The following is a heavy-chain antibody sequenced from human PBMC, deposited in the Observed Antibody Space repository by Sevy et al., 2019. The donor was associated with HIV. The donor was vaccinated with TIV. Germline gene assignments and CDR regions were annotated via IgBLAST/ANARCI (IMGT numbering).Heavy chain of an antibody. Sequence: GGSLRLSCAASGFTFSNFGMHWARQVPGGGLEWVAIIWYGGKNAYYGDSVKGRFTISRDNSKNTLYRQMNNLIADDTAVYYCARDLEEWELRYLGYWGQGTLVTVSS. J-gene: IGHJ4*02. D-gene: IGHD1-26*01. CDR2: IWYGGKNA. V-gene: IGHV3-33*01. CDR3: ARDLEEWELRYLGY. CDR1: GFTFSNFG.